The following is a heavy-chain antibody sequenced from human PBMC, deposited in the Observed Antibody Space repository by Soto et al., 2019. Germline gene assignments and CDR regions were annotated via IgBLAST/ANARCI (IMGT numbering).Heavy chain of an antibody. CDR3: AGSGSYFYRMDV. Sequence: GGFLRLSCAASGFTFSDYYMSWIRQAPGKGLEWVSYISSSGSTIYYADSVKGRFTISRDNAKNSLYLQMNSLRAEDTAVYYCAGSGSYFYRMDVWGQGTTVTVSS. D-gene: IGHD3-10*01. J-gene: IGHJ6*02. CDR1: GFTFSDYY. V-gene: IGHV3-11*01. CDR2: ISSSGSTI.